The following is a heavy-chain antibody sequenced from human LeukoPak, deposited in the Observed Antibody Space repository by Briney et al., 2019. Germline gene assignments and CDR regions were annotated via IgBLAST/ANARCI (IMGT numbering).Heavy chain of an antibody. CDR2: IIPIFGTA. CDR1: GGTFSSYA. CDR3: ARARSYDYPGITDY. Sequence: SVKVSCKASGGTFSSYAISWVRQAPGQGLEWVGGIIPIFGTANYAQKFQGRVTITADESTSTAYMELSSLRSEDTAVYYCARARSYDYPGITDYWGQGTLVTVSS. V-gene: IGHV1-69*13. D-gene: IGHD5-12*01. J-gene: IGHJ4*02.